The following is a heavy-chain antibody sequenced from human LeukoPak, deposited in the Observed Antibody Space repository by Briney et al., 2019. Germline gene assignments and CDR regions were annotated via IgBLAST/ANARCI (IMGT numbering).Heavy chain of an antibody. CDR3: AREQQLATDYYYFGMDV. CDR1: GDSVSSNNAA. V-gene: IGHV6-1*01. Sequence: SQTLSLTCAISGDSVSSNNAAWNWIRQSPSRGLEWLGRTYYRSKWYNDYAVSVKSRIIINPDTSKNHFSLQLNSVTPEDTAVYYCAREQQLATDYYYFGMDVWGQGTTVTVSS. J-gene: IGHJ6*02. CDR2: TYYRSKWYN. D-gene: IGHD6-13*01.